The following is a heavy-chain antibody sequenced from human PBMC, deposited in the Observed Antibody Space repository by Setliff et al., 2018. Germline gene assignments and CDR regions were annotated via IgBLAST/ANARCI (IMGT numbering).Heavy chain of an antibody. J-gene: IGHJ5*02. D-gene: IGHD3-9*01. CDR2: ISPYNGNT. Sequence: ASVKVSCKASAHIFKSYGIRWVRQAPGQGLEWMGWISPYNGNTKYAQKFQGRVTMTADTSTSTADMELRSLRFDDTAVYYCARDILLVEGVSVTGCWFDPWGQGALVTVSS. V-gene: IGHV1-18*01. CDR3: ARDILLVEGVSVTGCWFDP. CDR1: AHIFKSYG.